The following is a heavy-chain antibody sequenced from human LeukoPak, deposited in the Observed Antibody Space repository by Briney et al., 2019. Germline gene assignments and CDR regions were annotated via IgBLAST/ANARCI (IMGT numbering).Heavy chain of an antibody. V-gene: IGHV4-4*07. J-gene: IGHJ6*03. CDR1: GGSISSYY. CDR3: ARSGYSGYYYMDV. D-gene: IGHD3-10*01. Sequence: PSETLSLTCTVSGGSISSYYWSWIRQPAGKGLEWIGGIYTSGSTNYNPSLKSRVTMSVDTSKNQFSLRLSSVTAADTAVYYCARSGYSGYYYMDVWGKGTTVTVSS. CDR2: IYTSGST.